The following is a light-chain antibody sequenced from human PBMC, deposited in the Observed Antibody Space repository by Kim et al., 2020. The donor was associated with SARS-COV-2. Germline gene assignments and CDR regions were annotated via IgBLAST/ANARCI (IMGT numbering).Light chain of an antibody. V-gene: IGKV3-20*01. CDR2: GAS. CDR1: QSVSSSY. CDR3: QQYGSSPRT. J-gene: IGKJ1*01. Sequence: SPGERATLSCRARQSVSSSYLAWYQQKPGQAPMLLIYGASSRATGIPDRFSGSGSGTDFTLTISRLEPEDFAVYYCQQYGSSPRTFGQGTKVEIK.